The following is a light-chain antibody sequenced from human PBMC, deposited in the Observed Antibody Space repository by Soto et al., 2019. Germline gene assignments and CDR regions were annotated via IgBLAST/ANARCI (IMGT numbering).Light chain of an antibody. CDR3: SSYTSSSTLVV. CDR2: DVS. Sequence: ALTQPASVSGSPGQSITISCTGTSSDVGGYNYVSWYQQHPGKAPQLMIYDVSNRPSGVSNRFSGSKSGNTASLTISGLQAEDEADYYCSSYTSSSTLVVFGGGTKLTVL. V-gene: IGLV2-14*01. CDR1: SSDVGGYNY. J-gene: IGLJ2*01.